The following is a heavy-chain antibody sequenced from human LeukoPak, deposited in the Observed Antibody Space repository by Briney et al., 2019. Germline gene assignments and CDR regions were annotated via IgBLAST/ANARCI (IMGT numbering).Heavy chain of an antibody. Sequence: GVSLTLSCAASGFTLSSYCMSCVRHAPGEGRVGLTNIRQDGSEKYYGDSVKGRFTISRDNAKNSVYLQVNTLRGEHTAVYYCAELGITMIGGVWGKGTTVTISS. CDR2: IRQDGSEK. J-gene: IGHJ6*04. CDR3: AELGITMIGGV. D-gene: IGHD3-10*02. CDR1: GFTLSSYC. V-gene: IGHV3-7*01.